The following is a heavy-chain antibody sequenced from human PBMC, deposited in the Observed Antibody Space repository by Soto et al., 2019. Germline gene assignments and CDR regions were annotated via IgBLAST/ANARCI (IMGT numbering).Heavy chain of an antibody. Sequence: ASVKVSCKVSGYTFTSYAMHWVRQAPGQRLEWVGWINAGNGSTKYSQKFQGRVTITRDTSASTAYMELSSLRSEDTAVYYCASSYPGDNFLEWLPIYYYYGMDVWGQGTTGTASS. CDR2: INAGNGST. J-gene: IGHJ6*02. D-gene: IGHD3-3*01. CDR3: ASSYPGDNFLEWLPIYYYYGMDV. V-gene: IGHV1-3*01. CDR1: GYTFTSYA.